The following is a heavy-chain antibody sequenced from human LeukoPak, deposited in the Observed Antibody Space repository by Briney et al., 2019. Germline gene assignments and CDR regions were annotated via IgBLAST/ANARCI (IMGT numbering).Heavy chain of an antibody. CDR1: GFTFSSYA. CDR3: ARAGWDYYDSSGYYYDY. Sequence: GGPLRLSCAASGFTFSSYAMHWLRQAPGKGLEWVAVISYDGSNKHYADSVKGRFTISRDNSKNTLYLQMNSLRAEDTAVYYCARAGWDYYDSSGYYYDYWGQGTLVTVSS. V-gene: IGHV3-30-3*01. J-gene: IGHJ4*02. CDR2: ISYDGSNK. D-gene: IGHD3-22*01.